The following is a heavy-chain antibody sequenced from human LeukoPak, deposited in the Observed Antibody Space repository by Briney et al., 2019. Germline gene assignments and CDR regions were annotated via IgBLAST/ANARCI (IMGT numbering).Heavy chain of an antibody. CDR2: INQDGSDL. CDR3: ARVGGMRTGTTYYYYMDV. D-gene: IGHD1-7*01. J-gene: IGHJ6*03. Sequence: PGGSLRLSCAASGFTFSSHWMSWVRQAPGKGLEWVANINQDGSDLNYVDSVKGRFTISRDNAKNSLYLQMNSLRAEDTAVYYCARVGGMRTGTTYYYYMDVWGKGTTVTVSS. V-gene: IGHV3-7*01. CDR1: GFTFSSHW.